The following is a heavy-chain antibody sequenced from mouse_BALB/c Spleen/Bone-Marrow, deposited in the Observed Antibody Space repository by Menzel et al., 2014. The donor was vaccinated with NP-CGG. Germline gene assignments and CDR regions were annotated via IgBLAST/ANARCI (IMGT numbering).Heavy chain of an antibody. CDR2: ISNGGGST. CDR1: GFTFSSYT. CDR3: ARLITTYFDY. J-gene: IGHJ2*02. V-gene: IGHV5-12-2*01. Sequence: EVMLVESGGGLVQPGGSLKLSCAASGFTFSSYTMSWVRQTPEKRLEWVAYISNGGGSTYYPDTVKGRFTISRDNAKNTLYRQMSSLKSEDTAMYYCARLITTYFDYWGQGTSLTASS. D-gene: IGHD1-1*01.